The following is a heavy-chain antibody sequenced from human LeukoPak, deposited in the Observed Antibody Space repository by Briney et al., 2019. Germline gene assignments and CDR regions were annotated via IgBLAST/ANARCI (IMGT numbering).Heavy chain of an antibody. CDR2: ISSSTSTI. J-gene: IGHJ6*02. CDR1: GFTFSSYN. Sequence: GGSLRLSCAASGFTFSSYNMNWVRQAPGKGLVWVSYISSSTSTIYYAESVKGRSTISRDDAKNSLYLQMNSLRDEDTAVYYCARDSRRIAASYYYGMDVWGQGTTVTVSS. V-gene: IGHV3-48*02. D-gene: IGHD6-13*01. CDR3: ARDSRRIAASYYYGMDV.